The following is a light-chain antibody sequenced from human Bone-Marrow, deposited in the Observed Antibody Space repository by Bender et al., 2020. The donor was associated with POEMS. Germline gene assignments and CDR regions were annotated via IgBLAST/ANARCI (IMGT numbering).Light chain of an antibody. J-gene: IGLJ2*01. CDR3: QSYDSTLGGSV. Sequence: QSALTQPPSLSGAPGQRVTISCTGSSTNFGAGYAVQWYQQLPGRAPKLLIYNNNNRPSGVPDRFSGSKSGTSASLAITGLQAEDEADYYCQSYDSTLGGSVFGGGTKLTVL. V-gene: IGLV1-40*01. CDR1: STNFGAGYA. CDR2: NNN.